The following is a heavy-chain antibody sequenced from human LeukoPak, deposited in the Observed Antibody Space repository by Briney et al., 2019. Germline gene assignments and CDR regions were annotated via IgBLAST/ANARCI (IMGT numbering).Heavy chain of an antibody. CDR3: AREPMPRSGSYGGGWFDP. D-gene: IGHD1-26*01. Sequence: VASVKVSCKASGYSFTSYYMHWVRQAPGQGLEWMGIINPSGGSTSYAQKFQGRVTMTRDMSTSTVYMELSSLRSDDTAVYYCAREPMPRSGSYGGGWFDPWGQGTLVTVSS. V-gene: IGHV1-46*01. J-gene: IGHJ5*02. CDR2: INPSGGST. CDR1: GYSFTSYY.